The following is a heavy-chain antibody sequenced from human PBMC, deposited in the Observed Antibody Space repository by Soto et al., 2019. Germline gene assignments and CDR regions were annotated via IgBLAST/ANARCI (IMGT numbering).Heavy chain of an antibody. J-gene: IGHJ5*02. Sequence: QVQLQESGPGLVKPSETLSLTCTVSGAFSSTYYWSWIRQPPGKGLEWIGYMNNIGRTNYNPSLKSRVTISLDTSRNQFSLKLSSVIAADTAVYYCARSFCRDAVRCNWFDPWGLGTLVTASS. CDR2: MNNIGRT. D-gene: IGHD2-8*01. V-gene: IGHV4-59*01. CDR3: ARSFCRDAVRCNWFDP. CDR1: GAFSSTYY.